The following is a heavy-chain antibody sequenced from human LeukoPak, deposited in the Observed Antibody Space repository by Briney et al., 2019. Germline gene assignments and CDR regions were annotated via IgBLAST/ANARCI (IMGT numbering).Heavy chain of an antibody. V-gene: IGHV1-18*01. CDR3: VRVWASSVSVAINY. Sequence: ASVKLSCKASGYTFTSFGISWVRQAPGHGLEWMGWISAYNGNTNYAQNLQGRVTMTTDTSKSTAYMKLRNLRAGETAMYFCVRVWASSVSVAINYWGEGTLVTASA. J-gene: IGHJ4*02. CDR2: ISAYNGNT. CDR1: GYTFTSFG. D-gene: IGHD5-12*01.